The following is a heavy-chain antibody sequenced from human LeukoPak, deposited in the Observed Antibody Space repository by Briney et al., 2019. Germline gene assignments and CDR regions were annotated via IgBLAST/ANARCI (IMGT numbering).Heavy chain of an antibody. CDR2: IYYSGHT. CDR1: GGSISSYY. Sequence: SETLSLTCTVSGGSISSYYWSWIRQPPGKGLEWIGYIYYSGHTNYSPSLSSRVTISLDTSKNQFSLELSSVTAADTAVYYCARYNWNTWFDPWGQGTLVIVSS. J-gene: IGHJ5*02. CDR3: ARYNWNTWFDP. D-gene: IGHD1/OR15-1a*01. V-gene: IGHV4-59*01.